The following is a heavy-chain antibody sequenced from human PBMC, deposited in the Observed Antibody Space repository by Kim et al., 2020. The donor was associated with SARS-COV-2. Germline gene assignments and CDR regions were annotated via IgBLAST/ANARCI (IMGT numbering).Heavy chain of an antibody. Sequence: GESLKISCKGSGYSFTSYWISWVRQMPGKGLEWMGRIDPSDSYTNYSPSFQGHVTISADKSISTAYLQWSSLKASDTAMYYCARQRGYDEAGYYYYYGMDVWGQGTTVTVSS. CDR1: GYSFTSYW. CDR2: IDPSDSYT. J-gene: IGHJ6*02. V-gene: IGHV5-10-1*01. D-gene: IGHD5-12*01. CDR3: ARQRGYDEAGYYYYYGMDV.